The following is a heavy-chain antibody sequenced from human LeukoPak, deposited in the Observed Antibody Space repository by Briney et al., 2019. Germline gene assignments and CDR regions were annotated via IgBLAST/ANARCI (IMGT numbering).Heavy chain of an antibody. V-gene: IGHV3-9*01. D-gene: IGHD2-2*02. CDR2: TSWNSGSI. Sequence: PGRSLRLSCAASGFTFDDYAMHWVRQAPGKGLEWVSGTSWNSGSIGYADSVKGRFTISRDNAKNSLYLQMNSLRAEDTAVYYCASPIVVVPAAILEDETPTGDVWGKGTTVTVSS. CDR3: ASPIVVVPAAILEDETPTGDV. J-gene: IGHJ6*04. CDR1: GFTFDDYA.